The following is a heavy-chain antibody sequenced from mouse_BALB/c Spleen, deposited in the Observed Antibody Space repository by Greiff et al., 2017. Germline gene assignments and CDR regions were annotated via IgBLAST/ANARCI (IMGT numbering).Heavy chain of an antibody. CDR2: ISSGSSTI. CDR1: GFTFSSFG. Sequence: DVHLVESGGGLVQPGGSRKLSCAASGFTFSSFGMHWVRQAPEKGLEWVAYISSGSSTIYYADTVKGRFTISRDNPKNTLFLQMTSLRSEDTAMYYCARSGGYDGGYYAMDYWGQGTSVTVSS. CDR3: ARSGGYDGGYYAMDY. D-gene: IGHD2-2*01. V-gene: IGHV5-17*02. J-gene: IGHJ4*01.